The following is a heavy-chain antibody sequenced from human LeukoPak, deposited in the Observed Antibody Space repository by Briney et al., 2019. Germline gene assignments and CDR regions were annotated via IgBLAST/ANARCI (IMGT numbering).Heavy chain of an antibody. V-gene: IGHV3-49*04. D-gene: IGHD2-2*02. CDR3: TRELVPAAIDPEEDYYMDV. CDR1: GFTFGDYA. Sequence: GGSLRLSRTASGFTFGDYAMSWVRQAPGKGLEWVGSIRSKAYGGTTEYAASVKGRFTISRDDSKSIAYLQMNSLKTEDTAVYYCTRELVPAAIDPEEDYYMDVWGKGTTVTISS. CDR2: IRSKAYGGTT. J-gene: IGHJ6*03.